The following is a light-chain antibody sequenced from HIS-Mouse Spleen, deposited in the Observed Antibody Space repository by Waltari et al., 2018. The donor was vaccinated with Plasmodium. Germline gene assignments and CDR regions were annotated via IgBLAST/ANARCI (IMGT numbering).Light chain of an antibody. Sequence: DIVMTQSPDSLAVSLGVGAPITSTSSQPVLYSSNNKNYLAWYQQKPGQPPKLLIYWASTRESGVPDRFSGSGSGTDFTLTISSLQAEDVAVYYCQQYYSTPPYTFGQGTKLEIK. CDR3: QQYYSTPPYT. CDR2: WAS. J-gene: IGKJ2*01. CDR1: QPVLYSSNNKNY. V-gene: IGKV4-1*01.